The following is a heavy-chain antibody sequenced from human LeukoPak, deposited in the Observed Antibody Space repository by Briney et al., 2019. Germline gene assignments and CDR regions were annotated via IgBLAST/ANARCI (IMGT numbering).Heavy chain of an antibody. V-gene: IGHV4-59*01. Sequence: SETLSLTCTVSGRSISSYYWSWIRQPPGKGLEWIGYTDYSGSTNYNPSLKSRFTISGDTSKNQFSLKLSSVTAADTAVYYGARGDGYNEGYFDYWGQGSLVTVSS. CDR2: TDYSGST. CDR1: GRSISSYY. J-gene: IGHJ4*02. D-gene: IGHD5-24*01. CDR3: ARGDGYNEGYFDY.